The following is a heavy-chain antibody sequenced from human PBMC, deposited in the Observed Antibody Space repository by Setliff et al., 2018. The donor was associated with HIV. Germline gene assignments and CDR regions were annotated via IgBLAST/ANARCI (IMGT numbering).Heavy chain of an antibody. J-gene: IGHJ4*02. CDR3: ARGAVLRYFDWLSLFDY. Sequence: SETLSLTCAVYGGSFSGYYWSWIRQPPGKGLEWIGEINHSGSTNYNPSLKSRVTISVDTSKNQFSLKLSSVTAADTAVYYCARGAVLRYFDWLSLFDYWGQGTLVTVAS. CDR1: GGSFSGYY. V-gene: IGHV4-34*01. CDR2: INHSGST. D-gene: IGHD3-9*01.